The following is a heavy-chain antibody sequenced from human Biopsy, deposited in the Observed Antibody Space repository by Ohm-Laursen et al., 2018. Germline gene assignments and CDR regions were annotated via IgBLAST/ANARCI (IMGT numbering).Heavy chain of an antibody. CDR3: ARHVPSYSGSYWGYFDL. CDR2: IYYTGST. V-gene: IGHV4-59*08. Sequence: SETLSLTCTVSGGSISSYYWNWIRQPPGKGLEWIGYIYYTGSTNYNPSLKSRVTISVDTSMNHLSLRLTSVTAADTAVYYCARHVPSYSGSYWGYFDLWGRGTLVTVSS. D-gene: IGHD1-26*01. CDR1: GGSISSYY. J-gene: IGHJ2*01.